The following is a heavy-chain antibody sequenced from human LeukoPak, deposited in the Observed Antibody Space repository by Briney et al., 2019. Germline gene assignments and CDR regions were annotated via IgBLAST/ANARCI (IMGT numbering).Heavy chain of an antibody. V-gene: IGHV3-23*01. CDR3: AKGSDRSGSYYLDY. D-gene: IGHD3-10*01. CDR2: LSGSGAST. Sequence: YPGGSLRLSCAASAFTFGNYAMNWVRQAPGKGLEWVSGLSGSGASTYYADSVKGRFTISRDDSKNTLYLQMNRLRAGDTAVYYCAKGSDRSGSYYLDYWGQGTLVTVSS. CDR1: AFTFGNYA. J-gene: IGHJ4*02.